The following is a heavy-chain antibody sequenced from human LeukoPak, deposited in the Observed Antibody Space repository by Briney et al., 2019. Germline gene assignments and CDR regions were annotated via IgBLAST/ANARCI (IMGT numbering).Heavy chain of an antibody. J-gene: IGHJ6*02. CDR3: ARDPYSSRTYYYYGMDG. CDR2: INPSGGST. D-gene: IGHD2-2*01. CDR1: GHTFTSYY. V-gene: IGHV1-46*01. Sequence: ASVKVSCKASGHTFTSYYMHWVRQAPGQGLEWMGIINPSGGSTSYAQKFQGRVTMTRDTSTSTVYMELSSLRSEDTAVYYCARDPYSSRTYYYYGMDGWGQGTTVTVSS.